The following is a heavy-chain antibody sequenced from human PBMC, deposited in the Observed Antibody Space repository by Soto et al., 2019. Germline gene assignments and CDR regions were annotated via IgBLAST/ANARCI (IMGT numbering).Heavy chain of an antibody. D-gene: IGHD6-13*01. Sequence: SETLSLTCTVSGGSISSGDYYWSWIRQVPGKGLEWIGYIYYSGSTYYNPSLKSRVAMSVDTSKNQFSLKLSSVTAADTAIYYCARAGRIAAAGRFDYWGQGTLVTVS. CDR3: ARAGRIAAAGRFDY. CDR2: IYYSGST. J-gene: IGHJ4*02. CDR1: GGSISSGDYY. V-gene: IGHV4-31*03.